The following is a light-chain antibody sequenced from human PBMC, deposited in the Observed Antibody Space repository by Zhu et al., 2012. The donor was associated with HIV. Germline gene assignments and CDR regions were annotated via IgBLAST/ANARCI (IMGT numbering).Light chain of an antibody. CDR3: QQYNYWPPT. V-gene: IGKV3-15*01. CDR1: QSLSTN. CDR2: GSS. Sequence: TQSPATLSLTPGESATLSCRADQSLSTNLAWYQQKSGQVPRLLIYGSSTRASNIPPRFSGRGSGTDFTFTISGLQSEDFAIYYCQQYNYWPPTFGQGTKV. J-gene: IGKJ1*01.